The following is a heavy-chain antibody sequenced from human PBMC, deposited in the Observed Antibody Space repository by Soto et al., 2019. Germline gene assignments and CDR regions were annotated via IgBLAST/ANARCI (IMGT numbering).Heavy chain of an antibody. CDR3: ARGDREDIAVVIGVRPGEYGVDV. D-gene: IGHD2-15*01. J-gene: IGHJ6*02. CDR2: ISYDRSNE. Sequence: GGSLRLSCAASGFTFSHYAMHWVRQAPGKGLEWVAVISYDRSNEYYADSVKGRFTISRDNYKNTLYLQVTSLRAEDTAVYYCARGDREDIAVVIGVRPGEYGVDVWGQGTTVTVSS. V-gene: IGHV3-30-3*01. CDR1: GFTFSHYA.